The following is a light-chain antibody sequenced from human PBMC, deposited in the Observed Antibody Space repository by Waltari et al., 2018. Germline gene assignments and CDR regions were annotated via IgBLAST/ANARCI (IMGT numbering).Light chain of an antibody. J-gene: IGKJ4*01. CDR1: QSVSSAF. CDR2: GAS. CDR3: QHYVNSPQVT. Sequence: ELVLTQSPGTLSLSHGERATLSGRDSQSVSSAFLAWYHQKPGQAPRLLIYGASYRATGIPDRFSGSGSGADFTLAINRLEPEDFAVYYCQHYVNSPQVTFGGGTKVEIK. V-gene: IGKV3-20*01.